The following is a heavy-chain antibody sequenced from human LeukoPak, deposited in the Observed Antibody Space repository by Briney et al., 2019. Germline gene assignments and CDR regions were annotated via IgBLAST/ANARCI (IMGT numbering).Heavy chain of an antibody. D-gene: IGHD2-15*01. CDR2: ISSNGGS. V-gene: IGHV3-64D*06. CDR3: GALGFRIKAVP. Sequence: GGSLRLSCAASGFTFSSYAMHWVRQAPGKGLEYVSGISSNGGSVYADSVKGRFTTSRDNSKNTLFLQMSSLRAEDTAVYYCGALGFRIKAVPWGKGTMVTVFS. CDR1: GFTFSSYA. J-gene: IGHJ3*01.